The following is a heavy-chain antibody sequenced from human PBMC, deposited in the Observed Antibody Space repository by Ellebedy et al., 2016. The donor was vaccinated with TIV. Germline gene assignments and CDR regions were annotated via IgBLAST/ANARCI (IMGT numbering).Heavy chain of an antibody. CDR2: VYPGDSDT. Sequence: GESLKISXKGSGYRFSSFWIGWVRQMPGKGLEWMGIVYPGDSDTRYSPSFQGQVTISVDKSINTAYLKWTSLKASDTAMYYCARLYGYDYFDYWGQGTLVTVSS. J-gene: IGHJ4*02. V-gene: IGHV5-51*01. D-gene: IGHD2-8*01. CDR1: GYRFSSFW. CDR3: ARLYGYDYFDY.